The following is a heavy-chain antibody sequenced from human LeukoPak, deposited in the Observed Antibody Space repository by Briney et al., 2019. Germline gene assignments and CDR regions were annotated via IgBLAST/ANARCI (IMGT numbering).Heavy chain of an antibody. CDR1: GGSISSGSYY. J-gene: IGHJ4*02. CDR2: IYTSGST. Sequence: PSQTLSLTCTVSGGSISSGSYYWSWIRQPAGKGLEWIGRIYTSGSTNYNPSLKSRVTISVDTSKNQFSLKLSSVTAADTAVYYCARGYCSGGSCLDYWGQGTLVTVSS. V-gene: IGHV4-61*02. CDR3: ARGYCSGGSCLDY. D-gene: IGHD2-15*01.